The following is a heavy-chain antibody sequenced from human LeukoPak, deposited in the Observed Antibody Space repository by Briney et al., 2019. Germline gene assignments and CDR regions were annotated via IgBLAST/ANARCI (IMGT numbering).Heavy chain of an antibody. J-gene: IGHJ4*02. CDR3: AKGMLAYCGGDCYPGLDY. V-gene: IGHV3-43*01. Sequence: GGSLRLSCAASGFTFDDYTMHWVRQAPGKGLEWVSLISRDGGSTYYADSVKGRFTISRDNSKNSLYPQMNSLRTEDTALYYCAKGMLAYCGGDCYPGLDYWGQGTLVTVSS. CDR2: ISRDGGST. CDR1: GFTFDDYT. D-gene: IGHD2-21*02.